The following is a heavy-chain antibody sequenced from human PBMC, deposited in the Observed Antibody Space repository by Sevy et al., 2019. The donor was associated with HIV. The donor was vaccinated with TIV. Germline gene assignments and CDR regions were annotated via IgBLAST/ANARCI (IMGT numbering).Heavy chain of an antibody. D-gene: IGHD1-26*01. CDR1: GFTFSSYS. CDR3: ARDRGGSSH. Sequence: GGSLRLSCAASGFTFSSYSMNWVRQAPGKGLEWVSSISSSSYIYYSDSVKGRLTISRANAKTLLYLQRISLSGEDTAVYYCARDRGGSSHWGQGTLVTVSS. CDR2: ISSSSYI. J-gene: IGHJ4*02. V-gene: IGHV3-21*01.